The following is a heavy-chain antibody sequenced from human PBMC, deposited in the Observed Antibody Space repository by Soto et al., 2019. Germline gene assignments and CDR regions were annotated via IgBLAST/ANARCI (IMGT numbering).Heavy chain of an antibody. V-gene: IGHV3-30*03. D-gene: IGHD3-16*01. CDR2: ISYDGKQT. J-gene: IGHJ5*02. CDR3: ARVWGNWFDP. CDR1: GVTFKDYG. Sequence: GGSLRLSCGAPGVTFKDYGMHWVRQAPGKGLEWVAVISYDGKQTYYADSVKGRFTISRDNAKNSLYLQMNSLRAEDTAVYYCARVWGNWFDPWGQGTLVTVSS.